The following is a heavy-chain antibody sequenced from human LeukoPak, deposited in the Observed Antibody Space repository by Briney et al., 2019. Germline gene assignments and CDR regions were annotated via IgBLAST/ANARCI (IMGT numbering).Heavy chain of an antibody. CDR1: GLTFRKYS. CDR3: ARDLDWGAFDA. Sequence: GGSLRLSCAASGLTFRKYSMNWVRQAPGKGLEWVSGISPSGSISYYADSVKGRFTISRDNSKNTVSLQMNSLRAEDTALYYCARDLDWGAFDAWGQGTLVTVSS. J-gene: IGHJ5*02. CDR2: ISPSGSIS. V-gene: IGHV3-23*01. D-gene: IGHD3-9*01.